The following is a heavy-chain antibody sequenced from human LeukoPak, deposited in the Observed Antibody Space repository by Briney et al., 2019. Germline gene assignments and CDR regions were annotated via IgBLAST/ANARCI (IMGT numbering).Heavy chain of an antibody. Sequence: SETLSLTCTVSGGSISSGDYYWSWIRQPPGKGLEWIGYIYYSGSTYYNPSLKSRVTISVDTSKNQFSLKLSSVTAADTAVYYCARGFVGATFFDYWGQGTLVTVSS. CDR2: IYYSGST. D-gene: IGHD1-26*01. CDR1: GGSISSGDYY. CDR3: ARGFVGATFFDY. J-gene: IGHJ4*02. V-gene: IGHV4-30-4*08.